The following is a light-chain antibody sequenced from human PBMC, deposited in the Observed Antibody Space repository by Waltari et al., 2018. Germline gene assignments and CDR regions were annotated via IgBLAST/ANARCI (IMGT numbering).Light chain of an antibody. CDR3: NSFTSRTTYV. V-gene: IGLV2-14*01. CDR1: SSDIGAYTY. CDR2: GVS. Sequence: QSALTQPASVSGSPGQSLTISCTGTSSDIGAYTYVSWYQQHPGKAPKVMIYGVSNRPSGVSNRFSGSKSGNTASLTISGLQAEDEADYYCNSFTSRTTYVFGTGTKVTVL. J-gene: IGLJ1*01.